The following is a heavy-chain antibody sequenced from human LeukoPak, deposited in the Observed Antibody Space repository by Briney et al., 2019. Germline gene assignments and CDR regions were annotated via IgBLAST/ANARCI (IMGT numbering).Heavy chain of an antibody. CDR3: AKLPGRAADY. V-gene: IGHV3-23*01. CDR2: ISDSGGDT. Sequence: GGSLRLSCAASGFTFSNYVMNWVRQAPGKGLEWVSGISDSGGDTYYADSVKGRFTISRDNSKNTLYLQMNSLRAEDTAVYYCAKLPGRAADYWGQGTLVTVSS. J-gene: IGHJ4*02. CDR1: GFTFSNYV.